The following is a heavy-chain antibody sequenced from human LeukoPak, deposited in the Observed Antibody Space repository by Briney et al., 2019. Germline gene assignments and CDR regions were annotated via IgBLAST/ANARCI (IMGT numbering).Heavy chain of an antibody. CDR3: ARDCLPVSFFNPGIAVAGTQKNYYYYYGMDV. D-gene: IGHD6-19*01. CDR2: INPSGGST. V-gene: IGHV1-46*01. J-gene: IGHJ6*02. Sequence: ASVKVSCKASGYTFTSYYMHWVRQAPGQGLEWMGIINPSGGSTSYAQKFQGRVTMTRDTSTSTVYMELSSLRSEDTAVYYCARDCLPVSFFNPGIAVAGTQKNYYYYYGMDVWGQGTTVTVSS. CDR1: GYTFTSYY.